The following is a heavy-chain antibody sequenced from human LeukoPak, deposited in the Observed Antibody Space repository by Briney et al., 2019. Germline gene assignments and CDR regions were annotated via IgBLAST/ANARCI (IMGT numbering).Heavy chain of an antibody. CDR3: ARERYILRDGYNYDY. CDR1: GGSISSGGYS. D-gene: IGHD5-24*01. Sequence: PSQTLSLTCAVSGGSISSGGYSWSWIRQPPGEGLEWIGYIYHSGSTSYNPSLKSRVTISVDTSKNQFSLKLSSVTAADTAVYYCARERYILRDGYNYDYWGQGTLVTVSS. CDR2: IYHSGST. J-gene: IGHJ4*02. V-gene: IGHV4-30-2*01.